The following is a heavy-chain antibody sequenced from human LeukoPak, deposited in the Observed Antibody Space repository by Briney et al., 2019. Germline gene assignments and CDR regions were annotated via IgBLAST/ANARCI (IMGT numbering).Heavy chain of an antibody. J-gene: IGHJ4*02. Sequence: SETLSLTCTVSGGSISSYYWSWIRQPPGKGLEWIGYIYYSGSTNYDLSLKSRVTISVDTSKNQFSLRLSSVTAADTAVYYCARLPNYGDYVDYWGQGALVTVSS. CDR2: IYYSGST. CDR1: GGSISSYY. V-gene: IGHV4-59*01. CDR3: ARLPNYGDYVDY. D-gene: IGHD4-17*01.